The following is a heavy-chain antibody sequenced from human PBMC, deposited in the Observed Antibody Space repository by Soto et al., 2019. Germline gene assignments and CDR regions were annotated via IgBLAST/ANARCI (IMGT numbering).Heavy chain of an antibody. D-gene: IGHD5-12*01. V-gene: IGHV5-10-1*01. CDR3: ARPKNSGYDSNWFGP. CDR2: IDPSDSYT. Sequence: PGESLKISCKGSGYSFTSYWISWVRQMPGKGLEWMGRIDPSDSYTNYSPSFQGHVTISADKSISTAYLQWSSLKASDTAMYYCARPKNSGYDSNWFGPWGQGTLVTVS. J-gene: IGHJ5*02. CDR1: GYSFTSYW.